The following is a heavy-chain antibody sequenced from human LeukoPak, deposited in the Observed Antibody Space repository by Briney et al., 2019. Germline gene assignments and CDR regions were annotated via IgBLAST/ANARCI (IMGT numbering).Heavy chain of an antibody. CDR3: ARVEDVRYYDSSGYFRY. CDR2: IYYSGST. D-gene: IGHD3-22*01. V-gene: IGHV4-39*07. Sequence: ASETLSLTCTVSGGSISSSSYYWGWIRQPPGKGLEWIGSIYYSGSTYYNPSLKSRVTISVDTSKNQFSLKLSSVTAADTAVYYCARVEDVRYYDSSGYFRYWGQGTLVTVSS. CDR1: GGSISSSSYY. J-gene: IGHJ4*02.